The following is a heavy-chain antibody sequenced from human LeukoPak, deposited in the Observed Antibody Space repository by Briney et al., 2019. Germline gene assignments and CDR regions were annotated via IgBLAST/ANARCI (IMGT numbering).Heavy chain of an antibody. CDR1: GFTFGSYS. Sequence: GGSLRLSCAASGFTFGSYSMSWVRQAPGKGLEWVSYISSSSSTIYYADFVKGRFIISRDKAKTSLYLQMHSLRAEDTAVYYCARLYSGYDTDYWGQGTLVTVSS. J-gene: IGHJ4*02. V-gene: IGHV3-48*01. CDR3: ARLYSGYDTDY. D-gene: IGHD5-12*01. CDR2: ISSSSSTI.